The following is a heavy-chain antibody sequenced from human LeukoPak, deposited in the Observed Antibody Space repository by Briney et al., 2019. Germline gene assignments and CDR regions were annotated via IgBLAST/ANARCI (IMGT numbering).Heavy chain of an antibody. Sequence: GGSLRLSCAASGFTFSSYGMSWVRQAPEKGLVWVSRINSDGSTTNYADSVKGRFTISRDSSKNTLFLQMNRLRPEDAAVYYCAKAPVTTCRGAYCYPFDYWGQGTLVTVSS. D-gene: IGHD2-21*01. CDR1: GFTFSSYG. V-gene: IGHV3-23*01. CDR3: AKAPVTTCRGAYCYPFDY. J-gene: IGHJ4*02. CDR2: INSDGSTT.